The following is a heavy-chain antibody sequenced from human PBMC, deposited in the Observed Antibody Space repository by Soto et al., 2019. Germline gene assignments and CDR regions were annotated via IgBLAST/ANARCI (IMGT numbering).Heavy chain of an antibody. J-gene: IGHJ4*02. Sequence: ASVKVSCKASGYTFTSYAMNWVRQAPGQGLEWMGWINTNTGNPTYAQGFTGRFVFSLDTSVSTAYLQICSLKAEDTVVYYCARRSIAARRALDYWGQGTLVTVSS. CDR3: ARRSIAARRALDY. CDR1: GYTFTSYA. CDR2: INTNTGNP. D-gene: IGHD6-6*01. V-gene: IGHV7-4-1*01.